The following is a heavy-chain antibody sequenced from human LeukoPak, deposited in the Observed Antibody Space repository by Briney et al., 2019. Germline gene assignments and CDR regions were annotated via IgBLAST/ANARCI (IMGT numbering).Heavy chain of an antibody. CDR2: TYYRSKWYT. CDR1: GDSVSSNSAA. D-gene: IGHD6-19*01. J-gene: IGHJ4*02. Sequence: SQTLSLTCAISGDSVSSNSAAWNWIRQSPSRGLEWLGRTYYRSKWYTDYALSVKSRITINSDTSKNHFSLHLNSVTPEDTAVYYCARDRYNSGGSFDYWGQGTLVTVSS. CDR3: ARDRYNSGGSFDY. V-gene: IGHV6-1*01.